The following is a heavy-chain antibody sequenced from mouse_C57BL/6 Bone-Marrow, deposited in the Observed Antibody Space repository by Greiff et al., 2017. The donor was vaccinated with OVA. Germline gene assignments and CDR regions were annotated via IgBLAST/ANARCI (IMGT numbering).Heavy chain of an antibody. J-gene: IGHJ3*01. Sequence: EVKVEESGGGLVKPGGSLKLSCAASGFTFSSYAMSWVRQTPEKRLEWVATISDGGRYTYYPDNVKGRFSMSRNNAKNNLYLQMSHLKSEDTAKYYCARERLPPFAYWGQGTLVTVSA. CDR3: ARERLPPFAY. CDR2: ISDGGRYT. V-gene: IGHV5-4*01. CDR1: GFTFSSYA.